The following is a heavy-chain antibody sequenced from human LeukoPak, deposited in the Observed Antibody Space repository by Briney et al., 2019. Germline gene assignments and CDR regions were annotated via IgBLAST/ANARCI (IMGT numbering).Heavy chain of an antibody. D-gene: IGHD3-9*01. Sequence: SETLSLTCSVSGASISNYYWSWIRQPPGKGLEWIGYIYYSGSTNYNPSLKSRVTISVDTSKNQFSLKLRSVTAADTAVYYCARVTGYMIEDYFDYWGQGILVTVSS. CDR3: ARVTGYMIEDYFDY. CDR2: IYYSGST. CDR1: GASISNYY. V-gene: IGHV4-59*12. J-gene: IGHJ4*02.